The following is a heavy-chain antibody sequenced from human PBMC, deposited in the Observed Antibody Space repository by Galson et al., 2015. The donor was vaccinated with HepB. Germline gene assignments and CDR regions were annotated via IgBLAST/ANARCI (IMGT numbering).Heavy chain of an antibody. V-gene: IGHV3-13*04. Sequence: SLRLSCAASGFTFSRYDMHWVRQATGKGLEWVSGIYSTGDTYYPGSVKGRFTISRENAKNSLYLQMNSLRAGDTAVYYCARAELGYCSSTSCYRGAFDLWGQGTMVTVSS. D-gene: IGHD2-2*02. CDR2: IYSTGDT. J-gene: IGHJ3*01. CDR1: GFTFSRYD. CDR3: ARAELGYCSSTSCYRGAFDL.